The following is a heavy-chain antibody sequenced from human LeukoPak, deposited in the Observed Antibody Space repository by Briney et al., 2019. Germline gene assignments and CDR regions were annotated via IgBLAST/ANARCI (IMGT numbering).Heavy chain of an antibody. V-gene: IGHV1-69*05. CDR1: GGTFSSYA. D-gene: IGHD3-3*01. CDR2: IIPIFGTA. CDR3: ARGPVPGGEWFLNY. Sequence: GASVKVSCKASGGTFSSYAISWVRQAPGQGLEWMGGIIPIFGTANYAQKFQGRVTITTDESTSTAYMELSSLRSEDTAVYYCARGPVPGGEWFLNYWGQGTLGTGSS. J-gene: IGHJ4*02.